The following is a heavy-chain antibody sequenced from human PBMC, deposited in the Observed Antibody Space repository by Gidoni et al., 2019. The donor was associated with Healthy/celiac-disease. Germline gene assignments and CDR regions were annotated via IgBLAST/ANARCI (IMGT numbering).Heavy chain of an antibody. J-gene: IGHJ4*02. CDR1: GFTFGDYY. D-gene: IGHD3-10*01. Sequence: QVQLVESGGGLVKPGGFLRLSCAASGFTFGDYYLSWIRQDPGKGLEWVTYNSSRISYTNYADSVKGRFTISRDNAKNSLYLKMNSLRAEDTAVYYCAEGSGSYYGYWGQGTLVTVSS. CDR3: AEGSGSYYGY. CDR2: NSSRISYT. V-gene: IGHV3-11*06.